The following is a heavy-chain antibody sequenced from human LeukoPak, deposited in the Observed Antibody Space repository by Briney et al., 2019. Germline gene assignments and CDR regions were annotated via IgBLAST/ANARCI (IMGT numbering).Heavy chain of an antibody. CDR1: GFTVSSNY. V-gene: IGHV3-53*01. CDR2: IYSGGST. CDR3: ARRGNPLDFDY. D-gene: IGHD3-3*01. J-gene: IGHJ4*02. Sequence: GGSLRLSCAASGFTVSSNYMSWVRQAPGKGLEWVSVIYSGGSTYYADSVKGRFAISRDNSKNTLYLQMNSLRAEDTAVYYCARRGNPLDFDYWGQGTLVTVSS.